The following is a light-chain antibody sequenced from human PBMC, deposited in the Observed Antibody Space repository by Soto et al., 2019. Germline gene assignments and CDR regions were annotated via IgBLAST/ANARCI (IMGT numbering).Light chain of an antibody. V-gene: IGLV4-69*01. J-gene: IGLJ2*01. Sequence: QPVLTQSPSASASLGASVKLTCTLSSGHSSYAIAWHQQQPEKGPRYLMKLNSDGSHSKGDGIPDRFSGSSSGAERYLTISGLQSEDEADYYCQTRGTGIVIFGGGTKLTVL. CDR1: SGHSSYA. CDR3: QTRGTGIVI. CDR2: LNSDGSH.